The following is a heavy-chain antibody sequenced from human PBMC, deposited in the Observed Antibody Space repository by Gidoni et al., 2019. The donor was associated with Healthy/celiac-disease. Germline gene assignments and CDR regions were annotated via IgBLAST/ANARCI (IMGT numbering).Heavy chain of an antibody. Sequence: QVQLQESGPGLVKPSQTLSLTCTFPGGSIGSGDSYWSWIRHPPGKGLECLGHIYHSGSTYYNPSLRSRVIISVDTSKNQFSLKLSSVTAADTAVYYCARGPDYYFDTSGYNNWFDPWGQGTLVTVSS. CDR2: IYHSGST. CDR3: ARGPDYYFDTSGYNNWFDP. CDR1: GGSIGSGDSY. J-gene: IGHJ5*02. D-gene: IGHD3-22*01. V-gene: IGHV4-30-4*01.